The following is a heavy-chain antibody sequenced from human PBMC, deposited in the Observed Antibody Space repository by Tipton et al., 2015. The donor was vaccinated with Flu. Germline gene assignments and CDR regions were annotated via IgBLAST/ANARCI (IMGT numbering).Heavy chain of an antibody. CDR3: ASTELLGAFDI. D-gene: IGHD1-26*01. Sequence: TLSLTCVVSGGSISSGDYSRSWIRQPPGKGLEWIGYIYYSGSTNYNPSLKSRVTISVDTSKNQFSLKLSSVTAADTAVYYCASTELLGAFDIWGQGTMVTVSS. CDR2: IYYSGST. CDR1: GGSISSGDYS. J-gene: IGHJ3*02. V-gene: IGHV4-61*08.